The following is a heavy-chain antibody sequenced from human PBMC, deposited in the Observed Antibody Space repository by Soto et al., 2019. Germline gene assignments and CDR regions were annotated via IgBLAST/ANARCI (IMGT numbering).Heavy chain of an antibody. CDR2: IYYSGST. D-gene: IGHD6-19*01. CDR3: ARGGEKLRPYSSGWKFDY. Sequence: SSETLSLTCTVSGGSVSSGSYYWSWIRQPPGKGLEWIGYIYYSGSTNYNPSLKSRVTISVDTSKNQFSLKLSSVTAADTAVYYCARGGEKLRPYSSGWKFDYWGQGTLVTVSS. V-gene: IGHV4-61*01. J-gene: IGHJ4*02. CDR1: GGSVSSGSYY.